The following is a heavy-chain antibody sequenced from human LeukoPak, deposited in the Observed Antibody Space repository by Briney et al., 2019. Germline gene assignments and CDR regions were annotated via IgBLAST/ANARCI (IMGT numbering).Heavy chain of an antibody. CDR2: IISSGDIT. J-gene: IGHJ4*02. Sequence: GGSLRLSCAASGFTFSSYWMHWVRLAPGKGLEWVSSIISSGDITYYPDSLKGRFTISRDNSKNTVYLQMDSLRADDSAVYYCAKNAGYSYGLYYFDYWGQGALVTVSS. CDR3: AKNAGYSYGLYYFDY. V-gene: IGHV3-23*01. CDR1: GFTFSSYW. D-gene: IGHD5-18*01.